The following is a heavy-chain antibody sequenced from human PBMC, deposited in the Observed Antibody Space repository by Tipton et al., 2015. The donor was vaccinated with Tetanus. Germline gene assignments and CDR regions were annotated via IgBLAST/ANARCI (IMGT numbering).Heavy chain of an antibody. D-gene: IGHD3-3*01. Sequence: QLVQSGAEVKKPGSSVKVSCKASGGTFSSFAVSWARQAPGQGLEWMGGIIPLFGATNYAQKFQGRLTITTDKSTNTAYMELSSLRSDGTALYYCARDDPGYDGRKHSFHYSVDVWGQGASFTVSS. V-gene: IGHV1-69*06. CDR3: ARDDPGYDGRKHSFHYSVDV. CDR1: GGTFSSFA. CDR2: IIPLFGAT. J-gene: IGHJ6*02.